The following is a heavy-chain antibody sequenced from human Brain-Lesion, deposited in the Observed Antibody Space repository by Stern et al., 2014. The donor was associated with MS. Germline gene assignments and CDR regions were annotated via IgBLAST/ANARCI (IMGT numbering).Heavy chain of an antibody. CDR2: IWNDGTNK. V-gene: IGHV3-33*01. CDR3: ARDVGYGDYGTLVLGY. D-gene: IGHD4-17*01. CDR1: GLTFSSYV. Sequence: VQLVESGGGVVQPGGSLRLPCAASGLTFSSYVMHWVRQAPGKGLEWVPLIWNDGTNKFYADSVKGRFTISRGNSQNTLHLQMNSLRVEDTAVYYCARDVGYGDYGTLVLGYWGQGTLVTVSS. J-gene: IGHJ4*02.